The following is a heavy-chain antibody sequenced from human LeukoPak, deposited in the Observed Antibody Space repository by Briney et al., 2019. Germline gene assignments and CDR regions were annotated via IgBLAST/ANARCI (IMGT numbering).Heavy chain of an antibody. D-gene: IGHD1/OR15-1a*01. V-gene: IGHV3-33*06. CDR3: AKEGEQYYFDY. CDR1: GFTFSSYA. Sequence: GGSLRLSCAASGFTFSSYAMSWVRQAPGKGLEWVAVIWYDGSNKYYADSVKGRFTISRDNSKNTLYLQMNSLRAEDTAVYYCAKEGEQYYFDYWGQGTLVTVSS. J-gene: IGHJ4*02. CDR2: IWYDGSNK.